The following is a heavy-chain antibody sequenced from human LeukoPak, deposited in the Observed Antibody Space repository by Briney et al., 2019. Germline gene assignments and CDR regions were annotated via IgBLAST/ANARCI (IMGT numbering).Heavy chain of an antibody. CDR3: ARDNSVEDTAWWFDP. J-gene: IGHJ5*02. CDR1: GFTFSSYS. Sequence: GGSLRLSCAASGFTFSSYSMNWVRQAPGEGLEWVSYISSSSSTIYYADSVKGRFTISRDNAKNSLYLQMNSLRAEDTAVYYCARDNSVEDTAWWFDPWGQGTLVTVSS. V-gene: IGHV3-48*01. D-gene: IGHD4-23*01. CDR2: ISSSSSTI.